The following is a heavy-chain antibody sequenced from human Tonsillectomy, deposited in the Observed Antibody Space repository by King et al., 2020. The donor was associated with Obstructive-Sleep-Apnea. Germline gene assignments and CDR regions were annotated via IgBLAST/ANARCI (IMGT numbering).Heavy chain of an antibody. CDR2: IKSKADGGTI. CDR1: GFTFSHAW. CDR3: TTRGYSYEDYYTMDA. Sequence: QLVQSGGGLVKPGGSLRLSCAASGFTFSHAWMNWVRQAPGKGLELVGRIKSKADGGTIEYAAPVKGRFTISRDDSKDTLYLQMNSLKSEDTAVYYCTTRGYSYEDYYTMDAWRQGTTVTGS. D-gene: IGHD5-18*01. V-gene: IGHV3-15*01. J-gene: IGHJ6*02.